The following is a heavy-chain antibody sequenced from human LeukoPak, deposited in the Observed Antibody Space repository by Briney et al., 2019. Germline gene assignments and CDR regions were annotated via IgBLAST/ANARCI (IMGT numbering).Heavy chain of an antibody. V-gene: IGHV3-23*01. CDR3: ARDPNGDYIGAFEI. D-gene: IGHD4-17*01. Sequence: PGGSLRLSCAASGFTFSSYAMMWLRQAPGKGLEWVSGIATDATLYADSVKGRFTISRDNSKNTLYLQMSSLRVEDTAVYYCARDPNGDYIGAFEIWGQGTMVTVS. CDR2: IATDAT. J-gene: IGHJ3*02. CDR1: GFTFSSYA.